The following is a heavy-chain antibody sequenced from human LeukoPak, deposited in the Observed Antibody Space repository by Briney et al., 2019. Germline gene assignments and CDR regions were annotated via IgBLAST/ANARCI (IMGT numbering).Heavy chain of an antibody. CDR3: AREQWLGFNFDY. Sequence: PSETLSLTCAVYGGSFSGYYWSWIRQPPGKGLEWIGEINHSGSTNYNPSLKSRVTISVDTSKNQFSLKLSSVTAADTAVYYCAREQWLGFNFDYWGQGTLVTVSS. V-gene: IGHV4-34*01. D-gene: IGHD6-19*01. CDR1: GGSFSGYY. J-gene: IGHJ4*02. CDR2: INHSGST.